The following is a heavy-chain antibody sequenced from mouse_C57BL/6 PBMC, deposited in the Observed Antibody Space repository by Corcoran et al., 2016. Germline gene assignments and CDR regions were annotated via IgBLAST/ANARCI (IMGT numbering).Heavy chain of an antibody. CDR3: ARYYYSNYYAMDY. CDR1: GYTFTDYN. Sequence: EVQLQQSGPELVKPGASVKIPCKASGYTFTDYNMDWVKQSHGKSLEWIGDINPNNGGTIYNQKFKGKATLTVDKSSSTAYMELRSLTSEDTAVYYFARYYYSNYYAMDYWGQGTSVTVSS. J-gene: IGHJ4*01. D-gene: IGHD2-5*01. V-gene: IGHV1-18*01. CDR2: INPNNGGT.